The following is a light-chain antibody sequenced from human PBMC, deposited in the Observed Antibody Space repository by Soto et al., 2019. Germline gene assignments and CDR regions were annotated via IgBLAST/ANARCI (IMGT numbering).Light chain of an antibody. CDR1: SNDVGGYNY. J-gene: IGLJ1*01. V-gene: IGLV2-8*01. CDR2: EVS. Sequence: QSVLTQPPSASGSPGQSVTISCTGTSNDVGGYNYVSWYQQHPGKAPKLMIYEVSKRPSGVPDRFSGSKSGNTASLTVSGLQAEDEADYYCSSYAGSRYVFGTGTKLTVL. CDR3: SSYAGSRYV.